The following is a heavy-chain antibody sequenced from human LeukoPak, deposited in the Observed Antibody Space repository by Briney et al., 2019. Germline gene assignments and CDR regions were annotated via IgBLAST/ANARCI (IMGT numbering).Heavy chain of an antibody. D-gene: IGHD1-26*01. CDR2: ISYDGSNK. V-gene: IGHV3-30*04. Sequence: GGSLRLSCAASGFTFSSYAMHWVRQAPGKGLEWVAVISYDGSNKYYADSVKGRFTISRDNSKNTLYLQMNSLRAEDTAVYYCAKVHEWELPPFDYWGQGTLVTVSS. CDR3: AKVHEWELPPFDY. J-gene: IGHJ4*02. CDR1: GFTFSSYA.